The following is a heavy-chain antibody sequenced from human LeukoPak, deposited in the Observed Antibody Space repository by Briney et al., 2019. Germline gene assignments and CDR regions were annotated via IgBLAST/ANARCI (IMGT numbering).Heavy chain of an antibody. Sequence: GALVKASCKASGYTFTSYAMHWVRQAPGQRLEWMGWINAGNGNTKYSQKFQGRVTITRDTSASTAYMELSSLRSEDTAVYYCARARRFGELYIDYWGQGTLVTVSS. V-gene: IGHV1-3*01. CDR3: ARARRFGELYIDY. CDR2: INAGNGNT. CDR1: GYTFTSYA. D-gene: IGHD3-10*01. J-gene: IGHJ4*02.